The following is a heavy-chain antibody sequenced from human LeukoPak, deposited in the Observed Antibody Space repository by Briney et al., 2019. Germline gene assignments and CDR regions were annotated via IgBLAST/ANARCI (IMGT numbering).Heavy chain of an antibody. CDR1: GFTFSNYW. D-gene: IGHD4-17*01. CDR2: IKEDGSEK. V-gene: IGHV3-7*05. Sequence: PGGSLRLSCAASGFTFSNYWMSWVRQAPGKGLEWVANIKEDGSEKYYVDSVKGRFTISRDNAKNSVYLQMNSLRAEDTAVYYRARQRNYGDDPVADYWGQGTLVTVSS. CDR3: ARQRNYGDDPVADY. J-gene: IGHJ4*02.